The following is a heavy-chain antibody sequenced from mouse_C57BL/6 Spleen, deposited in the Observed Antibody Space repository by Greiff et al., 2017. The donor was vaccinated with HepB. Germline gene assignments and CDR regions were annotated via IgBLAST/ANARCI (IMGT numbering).Heavy chain of an antibody. J-gene: IGHJ2*01. Sequence: VQLQQSGAELVRPGASVTLSCKASGYTFTDYEMHWVKQTPVHGLEWIGAIDPETGGTAYNQKFKGKAILTADKSSSTAYMELRSLTSEDSAVYYCTRGDGNWDYWGQGTTLTVSS. CDR1: GYTFTDYE. CDR2: IDPETGGT. V-gene: IGHV1-15*01. D-gene: IGHD2-1*01. CDR3: TRGDGNWDY.